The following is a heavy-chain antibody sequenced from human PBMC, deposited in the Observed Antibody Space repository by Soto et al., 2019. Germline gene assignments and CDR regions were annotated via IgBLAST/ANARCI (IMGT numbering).Heavy chain of an antibody. CDR3: ARTIVVVPAAILDWFDP. J-gene: IGHJ5*02. D-gene: IGHD2-2*02. CDR2: IYYSGST. Sequence: TLSLTCTVSGGSISSGDYYWSWIRQPPGKGLEWIGYIYYSGSTYYNPSLKSRVTISVDTSKNQFSLKLSSVTAADTAVYYCARTIVVVPAAILDWFDPWGQGTLVTVS. CDR1: GGSISSGDYY. V-gene: IGHV4-30-4*01.